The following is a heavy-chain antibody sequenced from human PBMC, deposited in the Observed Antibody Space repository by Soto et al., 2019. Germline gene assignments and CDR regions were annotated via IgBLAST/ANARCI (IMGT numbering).Heavy chain of an antibody. V-gene: IGHV3-11*06. CDR1: GFTFGDSY. D-gene: IGHD2-15*01. CDR2: ISPGSRYP. Sequence: VRLLEAGGGLKQPGGSLRLSCAGSGFTFGDSYMSWIRQAPGKGLEWLSYISPGSRYPAYADSVKGRFTISRDNAKRSLYLQMMSLTAEDTAIYYCVRGGGGGLFDPWGQGTMVTVSS. CDR3: VRGGGGGLFDP. J-gene: IGHJ5*02.